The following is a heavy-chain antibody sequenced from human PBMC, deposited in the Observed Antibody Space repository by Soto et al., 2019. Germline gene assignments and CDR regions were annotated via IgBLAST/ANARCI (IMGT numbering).Heavy chain of an antibody. V-gene: IGHV3-48*03. CDR1: GFTFSSYE. CDR3: ARVGGGYDYSRAYYYYYYGMDV. D-gene: IGHD5-12*01. J-gene: IGHJ6*02. CDR2: ISSSGSTI. Sequence: GSLRLSCAASGFTFSSYEMNWVRQAPGKGLEWVSYISSSGSTIYYADSVKGRFTISRDNAKNSLYLQMYSLRAEDTAVYYCARVGGGYDYSRAYYYYYYGMDVWGQGTTVTVSS.